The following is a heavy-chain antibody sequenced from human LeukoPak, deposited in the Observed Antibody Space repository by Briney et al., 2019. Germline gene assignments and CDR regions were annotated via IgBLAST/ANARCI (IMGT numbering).Heavy chain of an antibody. V-gene: IGHV1-18*01. CDR3: ARSVAVAGTIDY. CDR2: ISAYNGNT. CDR1: GYTFTSYG. Sequence: PSVKVSCKASGYTFTSYGISWVRQAPGQGLEWMGWISAYNGNTNHAQKLQGRVTMTTDTSTSTAYMELRSLRSDDTAVYYCARSVAVAGTIDYWGQGTLVTVSS. D-gene: IGHD6-19*01. J-gene: IGHJ4*02.